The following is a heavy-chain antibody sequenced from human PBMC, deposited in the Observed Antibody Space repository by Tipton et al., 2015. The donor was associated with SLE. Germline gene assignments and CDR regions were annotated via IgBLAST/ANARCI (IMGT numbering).Heavy chain of an antibody. CDR2: IYYRGNT. J-gene: IGHJ1*01. Sequence: TLSLTCAVSGYSISSRYYWGWIRQPPGKGLEWIGTIYYRGNTYYNSSLKSRVTISVDTSKNQFSLKLSSVTAADTAVYYCARGVSSSSYEYFQHWGQGTLVTVSS. CDR1: GYSISSRYY. CDR3: ARGVSSSSYEYFQH. V-gene: IGHV4-38-2*01. D-gene: IGHD6-6*01.